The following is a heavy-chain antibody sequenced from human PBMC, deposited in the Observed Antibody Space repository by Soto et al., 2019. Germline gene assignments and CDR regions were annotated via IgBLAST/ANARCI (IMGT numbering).Heavy chain of an antibody. D-gene: IGHD3-22*01. J-gene: IGHJ4*02. CDR3: AAESYYDSSGYYPPNFDY. V-gene: IGHV1-58*02. CDR2: IVVGSGNT. CDR1: GFTFTSSA. Sequence: QMQLVQSGPEVKKPGTSVKVSCKASGFTFTSSAMQWVRQARGQRLEWIGWIVVGSGNTNYAQKXQERATITRDXXTXTXXMELSSLRSEDTAVYYCAAESYYDSSGYYPPNFDYWGQGTLVTVSS.